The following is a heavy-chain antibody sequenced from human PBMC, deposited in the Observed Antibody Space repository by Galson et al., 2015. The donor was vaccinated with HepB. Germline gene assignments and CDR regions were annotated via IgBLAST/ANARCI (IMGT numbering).Heavy chain of an antibody. Sequence: SLRLSCAASGFTFSSYGMHWVRQAPGKGLEWVAVIWFDGSNKYYADSVKGRFTISRDYSKNTLFLQMNSLRAEDTAVYYCAKDVGEYCTSTSCYDAFDIWGQGTMVAVSS. J-gene: IGHJ3*02. V-gene: IGHV3-33*06. CDR2: IWFDGSNK. CDR1: GFTFSSYG. CDR3: AKDVGEYCTSTSCYDAFDI. D-gene: IGHD2-2*01.